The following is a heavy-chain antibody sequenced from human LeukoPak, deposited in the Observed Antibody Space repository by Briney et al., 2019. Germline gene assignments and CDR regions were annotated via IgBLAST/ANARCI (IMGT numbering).Heavy chain of an antibody. Sequence: ASVKVSCKVSGYTLTELSMHWVRQAPGKGLEWMGGFDPEDGETIYAQKFQGRVTMTEDTSTDTAYMELSSLRSEDTAVYYCARDLSFDGDYVSIYWGQGTLVTVSS. J-gene: IGHJ4*02. V-gene: IGHV1-24*01. CDR3: ARDLSFDGDYVSIY. D-gene: IGHD4-17*01. CDR2: FDPEDGET. CDR1: GYTLTELS.